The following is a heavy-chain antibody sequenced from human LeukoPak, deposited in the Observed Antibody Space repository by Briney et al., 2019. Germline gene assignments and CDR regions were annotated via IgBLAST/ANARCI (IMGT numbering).Heavy chain of an antibody. Sequence: GGSLRLSCAASGFTFSNYAMSWVRQAPEKGLEWVSVISTSGATTYNADSVQGRFTISRDNSKNTLYLHMNSLRAEDTAVYYCAKLDSGNYWGAFDIWGQGTMVTVSS. V-gene: IGHV3-23*01. D-gene: IGHD1-26*01. CDR3: AKLDSGNYWGAFDI. J-gene: IGHJ3*02. CDR2: ISTSGATT. CDR1: GFTFSNYA.